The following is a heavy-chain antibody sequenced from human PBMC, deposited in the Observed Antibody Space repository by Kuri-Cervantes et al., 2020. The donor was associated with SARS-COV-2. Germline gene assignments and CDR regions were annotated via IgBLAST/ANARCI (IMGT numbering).Heavy chain of an antibody. CDR3: ARDGYCSSTSCYSYYYYKDV. D-gene: IGHD2-2*03. V-gene: IGHV3-7*01. CDR2: IKQDGSEK. CDR1: GFTFSSYW. J-gene: IGHJ6*03. Sequence: GGSLRLSCAASGFTFSSYWMSWVRQAPGKGLEWVANIKQDGSEKYYVDSVKGRFTISRDNAKNSLYLQMNSLRAEDTAVYYCARDGYCSSTSCYSYYYYKDVWGKGTTVTVSS.